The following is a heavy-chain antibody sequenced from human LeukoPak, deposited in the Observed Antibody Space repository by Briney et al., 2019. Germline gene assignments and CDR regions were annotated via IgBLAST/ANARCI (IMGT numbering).Heavy chain of an antibody. D-gene: IGHD3-9*01. V-gene: IGHV3-23*01. CDR1: GFSFSNYA. J-gene: IGHJ4*02. CDR2: ITGSGGNT. Sequence: GGSLLLSCAASGFSFSNYAMSGVRQAPGKGLEWASAITGSGGNTYYADSVKGRFTISRDNSKNTVFLQMNSLRAEDTAVYYCAKWGDYDVLTGYYVSDYWGQGTLVTVSS. CDR3: AKWGDYDVLTGYYVSDY.